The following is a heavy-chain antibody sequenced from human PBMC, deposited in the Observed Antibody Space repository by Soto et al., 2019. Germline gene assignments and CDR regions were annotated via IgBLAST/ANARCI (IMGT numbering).Heavy chain of an antibody. J-gene: IGHJ3*02. CDR3: ARLSLNKDIVVVPAAILSSGAFDI. D-gene: IGHD2-2*01. CDR1: GYTFTSYG. V-gene: IGHV1-18*01. Sequence: GASVKVSCKASGYTFTSYGISWVRQAPGQGLEWMGWISAYNGNTNYAQKLQGRVTMTTDTSTSTAYMELRSLRSDDTAVYYCARLSLNKDIVVVPAAILSSGAFDIWGQGTMVTVSS. CDR2: ISAYNGNT.